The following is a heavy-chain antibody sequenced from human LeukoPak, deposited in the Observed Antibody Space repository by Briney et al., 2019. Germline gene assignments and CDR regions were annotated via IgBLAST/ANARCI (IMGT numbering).Heavy chain of an antibody. J-gene: IGHJ4*02. CDR1: GFTFSSYG. V-gene: IGHV3-33*01. CDR2: IWYDGSNK. Sequence: PGGSLRLSCAASGFTFSSYGMHWVRQAPGKGLEWVAVIWYDGSNKYYADSVKGRFTISRDNAKNSLYLQMNSLRAEDTAVYYCARVHWNYYFDYWGQGTLVTVSS. D-gene: IGHD1-7*01. CDR3: ARVHWNYYFDY.